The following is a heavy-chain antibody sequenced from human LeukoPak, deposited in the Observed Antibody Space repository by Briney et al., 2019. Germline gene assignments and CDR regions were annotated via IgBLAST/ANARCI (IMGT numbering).Heavy chain of an antibody. CDR3: ARDCTNGVCLLTRGGMDV. J-gene: IGHJ6*02. D-gene: IGHD2-8*01. Sequence: GASVKVSCKASGGTFSSNAISWVRQAPGQGLEWMGGIIPIFGTTNYAQKFQGRVTITADESTSTAYMELSSLRSEDTAVYYCARDCTNGVCLLTRGGMDVWGQGTTVTVSS. CDR1: GGTFSSNA. CDR2: IIPIFGTT. V-gene: IGHV1-69*13.